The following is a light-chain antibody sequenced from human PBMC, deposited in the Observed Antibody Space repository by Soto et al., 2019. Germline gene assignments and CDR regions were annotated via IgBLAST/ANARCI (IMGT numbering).Light chain of an antibody. Sequence: DIQMTQSPSSLSASVGDRVTITCQARQDITSYLNWYQHKPGKAPKLLIYDASILEAGVPPRFSGSGSGTEFTLTISSLQPEDVATYYCQHCDYLPIFGPGTTVDFK. J-gene: IGKJ3*01. CDR2: DAS. CDR3: QHCDYLPI. V-gene: IGKV1-33*01. CDR1: QDITSY.